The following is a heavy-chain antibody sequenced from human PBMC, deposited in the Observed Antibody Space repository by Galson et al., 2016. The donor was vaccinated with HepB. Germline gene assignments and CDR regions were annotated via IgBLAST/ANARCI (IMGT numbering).Heavy chain of an antibody. CDR1: GFTFSSYA. CDR2: ISGSGGST. CDR3: ARDLLNLAAPDY. D-gene: IGHD6-13*01. Sequence: SLRLSCAASGFTFSSYAMSWVRQAPGKGLEWVSAISGSGGSTYYADSVKGRFTISRDNAKNSLYLQMNSLRAEDTAAYYCARDLLNLAAPDYWGQGTLVTVSS. V-gene: IGHV3-23*01. J-gene: IGHJ4*02.